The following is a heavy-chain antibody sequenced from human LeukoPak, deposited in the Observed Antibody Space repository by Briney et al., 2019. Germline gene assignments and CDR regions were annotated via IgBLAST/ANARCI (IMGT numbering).Heavy chain of an antibody. V-gene: IGHV3-21*04. CDR1: GFTFSSYS. D-gene: IGHD3-10*01. CDR3: ARDGKGDALLWFGEFIYYYYYYMDV. CDR2: ISSSSYI. J-gene: IGHJ6*03. Sequence: GGSLRLSCAASGFTFSSYSMNWVRQAPGKGLEWVSSISSSSYIYYADSVKGRFTISRDNAKNSLYLQMNSLRAEDTALYYCARDGKGDALLWFGEFIYYYYYYMDVWGKGTTVTVSS.